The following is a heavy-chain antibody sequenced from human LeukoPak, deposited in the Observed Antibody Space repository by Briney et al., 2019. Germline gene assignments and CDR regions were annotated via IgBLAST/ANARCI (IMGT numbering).Heavy chain of an antibody. D-gene: IGHD4-17*01. CDR2: ISGSGGST. J-gene: IGHJ4*02. Sequence: GGSLRLSCAASGFTFSSYAMSWVRQAPGKGLEWVSAISGSGGSTHYADSVKGRFTISRDNSKNTLYLQMNSLRAEDTAVYYCANQPLTTVTTINFDYWGQGTLVTVSS. CDR3: ANQPLTTVTTINFDY. CDR1: GFTFSSYA. V-gene: IGHV3-23*01.